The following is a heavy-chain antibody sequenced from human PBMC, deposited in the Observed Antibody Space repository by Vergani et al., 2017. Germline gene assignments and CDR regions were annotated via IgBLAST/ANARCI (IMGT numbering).Heavy chain of an antibody. CDR3: ARDPPQDYGGL. D-gene: IGHD4-23*01. Sequence: QVQLQESGPGLVKPSQTLSLTCTVSGGSISSGSYYWSWIRQPAGKGLEWIGRIYTSGSTNYNPSLKSRVTISVDTSKNQFSLKLSSVTAADTAVYYCARDPPQDYGGLWGQGTLVTVSS. V-gene: IGHV4-61*02. J-gene: IGHJ4*02. CDR2: IYTSGST. CDR1: GGSISSGSYY.